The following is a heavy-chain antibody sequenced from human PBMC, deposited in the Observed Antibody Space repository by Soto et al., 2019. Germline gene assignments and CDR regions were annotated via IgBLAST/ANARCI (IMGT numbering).Heavy chain of an antibody. V-gene: IGHV3-9*01. CDR2: ISWNSGSI. CDR1: GFTFDDYA. Sequence: EVQLVESGGGLVQPGRSLRLFCAASGFTFDDYAMHWVRQAPGKGLEWVSGISWNSGSIGYADTVKGRFTISRDNAKNSLYLQMNSLRAEDTALYYCAKDILRLYVSGSYYYYYGIDVWGQGTTVTVSS. D-gene: IGHD3-10*01. J-gene: IGHJ6*02. CDR3: AKDILRLYVSGSYYYYYGIDV.